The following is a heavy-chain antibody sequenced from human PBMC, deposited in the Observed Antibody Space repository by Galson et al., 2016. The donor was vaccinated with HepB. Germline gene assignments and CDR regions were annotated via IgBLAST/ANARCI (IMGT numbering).Heavy chain of an antibody. J-gene: IGHJ3*02. Sequence: SLRLSCAASGFTSDHYAMHWVRQAPGKGLEWVSGISWNSGSIGYADSVKGRFTISRDNAKNSLYLQMNGLRAEDTALYYCAKDSGAYYYDSSGHRRNAFDIWGQGTVVTVSS. D-gene: IGHD3-22*01. V-gene: IGHV3-9*02. CDR1: GFTSDHYA. CDR2: ISWNSGSI. CDR3: AKDSGAYYYDSSGHRRNAFDI.